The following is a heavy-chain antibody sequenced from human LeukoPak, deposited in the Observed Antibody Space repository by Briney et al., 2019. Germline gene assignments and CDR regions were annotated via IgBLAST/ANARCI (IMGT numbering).Heavy chain of an antibody. CDR3: ATTQRALFDGYNTGGY. J-gene: IGHJ4*02. CDR2: IYYSGST. V-gene: IGHV4-31*03. Sequence: SETLSLTCTVSGGSISSGGYYWSWIRQHPGKGLEWIGYIYYSGSTYYNPSHKSRVTISVDTSKNQFSLKLSSVTAADTAVYYCATTQRALFDGYNTGGYWGQGTLVTVSS. CDR1: GGSISSGGYY. D-gene: IGHD5-24*01.